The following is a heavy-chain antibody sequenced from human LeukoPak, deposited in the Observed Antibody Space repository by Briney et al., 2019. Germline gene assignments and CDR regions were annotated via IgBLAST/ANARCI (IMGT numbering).Heavy chain of an antibody. J-gene: IGHJ5*02. CDR1: GGTFSSYA. CDR3: ARGCSSTSCQRGDNWFDP. V-gene: IGHV1-69*05. D-gene: IGHD2-2*01. CDR2: IIPIFGTP. Sequence: GSSVKVSCKASGGTFSSYAISWGRQAPGQGREWRGGIIPIFGTPNYAQKFQGRVTITTDESTSTVYMELSSLRSEATAVYYCARGCSSTSCQRGDNWFDPWGQGTLVTVSS.